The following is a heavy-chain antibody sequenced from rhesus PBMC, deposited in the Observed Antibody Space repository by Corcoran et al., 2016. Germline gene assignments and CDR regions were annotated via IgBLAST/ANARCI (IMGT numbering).Heavy chain of an antibody. V-gene: IGHV4S9*01. Sequence: QVQLQESGPGLVKPSETLSLTFAASGGSITDRYYWNWIRHPPCKGLELIGNNYGKSASTYNKPSIKSRVTISKDTSKNQFFLKLSSVTAADTAVYYCAKGPMEVDYWGQGVLVTVSS. CDR2: NYGKSAST. J-gene: IGHJ4*01. CDR3: AKGPMEVDY. D-gene: IGHD3-22*01. CDR1: GGSITDRYY.